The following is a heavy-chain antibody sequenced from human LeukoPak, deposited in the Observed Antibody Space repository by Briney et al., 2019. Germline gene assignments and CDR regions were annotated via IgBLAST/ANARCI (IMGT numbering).Heavy chain of an antibody. J-gene: IGHJ4*02. D-gene: IGHD3-3*01. CDR1: GYSISSGYY. V-gene: IGHV4-38-2*01. CDR3: ASPGQDYDFWSGYPSYYFDY. CDR2: IYHSGSA. Sequence: SETLSLTCAVSGYSISSGYYWGWIRQPPGKGLEWIGSIYHSGSAYYNPSLKSRVTISVDTSKNQFSLKLSSVTAADTAVYYCASPGQDYDFWSGYPSYYFDYWGQGTLVTVSS.